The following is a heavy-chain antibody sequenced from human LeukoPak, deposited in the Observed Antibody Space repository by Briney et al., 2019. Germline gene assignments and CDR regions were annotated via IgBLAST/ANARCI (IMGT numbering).Heavy chain of an antibody. CDR3: AKMESWEVGATNLGY. Sequence: TGGSLRLSCAASGFTFSSSAMSWVRQAPGKGLEWVSSISGSGSGGSTYYADSVKGRFTISRDNSKNTLYLQMNSLRAEDTAVYYCAKMESWEVGATNLGYWGQGTLVTVSS. V-gene: IGHV3-23*01. J-gene: IGHJ4*02. D-gene: IGHD1-26*01. CDR1: GFTFSSSA. CDR2: ISGSGSGGST.